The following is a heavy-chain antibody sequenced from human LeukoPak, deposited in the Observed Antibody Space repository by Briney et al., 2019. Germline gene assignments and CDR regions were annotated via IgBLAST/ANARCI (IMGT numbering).Heavy chain of an antibody. CDR2: VSGSGGST. J-gene: IGHJ4*02. CDR3: AKDRGYCSSTSCLGWFDY. Sequence: GGSLRLSCAASGFTFSSYAMSWVRQAPGKGLEWVSAVSGSGGSTYYADAVKGRFTISRDNSKNTLYLQMNSLRAEDTAVYYCAKDRGYCSSTSCLGWFDYWGQGTLVTVSS. CDR1: GFTFSSYA. D-gene: IGHD2-2*01. V-gene: IGHV3-23*01.